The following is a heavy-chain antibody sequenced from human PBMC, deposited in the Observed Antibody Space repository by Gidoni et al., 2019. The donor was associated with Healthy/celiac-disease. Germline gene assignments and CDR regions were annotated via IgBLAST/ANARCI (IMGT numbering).Heavy chain of an antibody. CDR3: ARVADYYDSSGYYSRFDY. J-gene: IGHJ4*02. CDR1: GGSFSGYY. V-gene: IGHV4-34*01. Sequence: QVQLQQWGAGLLKPSETLSLTCAVYGGSFSGYYWSWIRQPPGKGLEWVGEIKHSGSTNYNPSLKSRVTISVDTSKNQFSLKLSSVTAADTAVYYCARVADYYDSSGYYSRFDYWGQGTLVTVSS. CDR2: IKHSGST. D-gene: IGHD3-22*01.